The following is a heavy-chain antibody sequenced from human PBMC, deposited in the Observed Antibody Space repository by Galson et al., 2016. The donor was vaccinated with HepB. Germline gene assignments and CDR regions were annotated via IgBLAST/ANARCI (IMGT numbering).Heavy chain of an antibody. CDR2: IYNSGSA. J-gene: IGHJ4*02. D-gene: IGHD4-17*01. CDR1: GGSISSGGFY. V-gene: IGHV4-31*03. CDR3: ARFYGVLGYFDY. Sequence: TLSLTCTVSGGSISSGGFYWSWIRQHPAKGLEWIGYIYNSGSAYYNPSLKSRLIISVDTSKNQLSLKLSSVTAADTAVYYCARFYGVLGYFDYWGQGTLVTVSA.